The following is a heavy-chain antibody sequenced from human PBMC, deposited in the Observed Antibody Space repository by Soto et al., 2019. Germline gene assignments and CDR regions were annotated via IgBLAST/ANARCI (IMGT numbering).Heavy chain of an antibody. D-gene: IGHD5-18*01. CDR2: ISAYNSNT. Sequence: ADSAEASWKESGYGFNCRGLWWVHQAPGPGLEWMGWISAYNSNTNYAQKLQGRVTMTTDTPTSTAYMKLRSLRSDDTAVFYCARDRRYGWVASDIWVQRTMVIVSS. V-gene: IGHV1-18*01. CDR1: GYGFNCRG. J-gene: IGHJ3*02. CDR3: ARDRRYGWVASDI.